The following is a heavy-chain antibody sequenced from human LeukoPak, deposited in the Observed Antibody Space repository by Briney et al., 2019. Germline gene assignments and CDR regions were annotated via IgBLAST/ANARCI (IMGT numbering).Heavy chain of an antibody. J-gene: IGHJ6*03. Sequence: GGSLRLSCAASGFTFSGSAMHWVRQAPGKGLEWVSGINWNGGSTGYADSVKGRFTISRDNAKNSLYMQMNSLRAEDTALYYCARASTSWSYYDILTGYPEGYYMDVWGKGTTVTVSS. CDR1: GFTFSGSA. V-gene: IGHV3-20*04. D-gene: IGHD3-9*01. CDR3: ARASTSWSYYDILTGYPEGYYMDV. CDR2: INWNGGST.